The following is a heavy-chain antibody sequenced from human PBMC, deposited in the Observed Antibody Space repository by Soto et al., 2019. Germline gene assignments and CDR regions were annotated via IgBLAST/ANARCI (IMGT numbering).Heavy chain of an antibody. D-gene: IGHD3-22*01. CDR3: AMTYYYDSSGYSRETEYFQH. Sequence: ASVKVSCKTSGYTFTSYGISWVRQAPGQGLEWMGWISAYNGKTNYAQKLQGRVTMTTDTSTSTAYMELRSLRSDDTAVYYCAMTYYYDSSGYSRETEYFQHWGQGTLVTVSS. J-gene: IGHJ1*01. CDR2: ISAYNGKT. V-gene: IGHV1-18*01. CDR1: GYTFTSYG.